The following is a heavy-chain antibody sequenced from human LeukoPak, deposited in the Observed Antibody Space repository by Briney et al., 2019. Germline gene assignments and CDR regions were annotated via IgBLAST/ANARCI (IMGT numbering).Heavy chain of an antibody. V-gene: IGHV4-38-2*01. Sequence: SETLSLTCAVSGYSISSGYYWGWIRRPPGKGLEWIGIIYHSGSTYYNPSLKSRVTISVDTSKNQFSLKLSSVTAADTAVYYCARVGSPVLLWFGELLEGNWFDPWGQGTLGTVSP. J-gene: IGHJ5*02. CDR2: IYHSGST. CDR3: ARVGSPVLLWFGELLEGNWFDP. D-gene: IGHD3-10*01. CDR1: GYSISSGYY.